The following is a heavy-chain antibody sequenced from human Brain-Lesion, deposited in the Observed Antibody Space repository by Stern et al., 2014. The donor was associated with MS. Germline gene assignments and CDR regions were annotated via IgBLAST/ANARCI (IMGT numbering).Heavy chain of an antibody. V-gene: IGHV3-53*01. J-gene: IGHJ4*02. Sequence: EVQLLESGGGLIQPGGSLRLSCAASGFSASTNFMSWVRQAPGKGLEWVSLMYSRGGTNYADSVKGRFTISRDSSKNTLYLQMSDLRAEDTAVYYCARKTDTAVGGDYWGPGTLVTVSS. D-gene: IGHD5-18*01. CDR3: ARKTDTAVGGDY. CDR2: MYSRGGT. CDR1: GFSASTNF.